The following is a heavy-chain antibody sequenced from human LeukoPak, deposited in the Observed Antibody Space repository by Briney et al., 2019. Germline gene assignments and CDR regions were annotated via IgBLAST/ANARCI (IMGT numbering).Heavy chain of an antibody. CDR2: IYDIGST. D-gene: IGHD1-26*01. J-gene: IGHJ4*02. CDR3: ARGGGSRRWELNYYFDY. Sequence: KPSETLSLTCTVSGGSISSYHWNWIRQSPGKGLEWIGYIYDIGSTTYNPSLKSRVTISVDPSKNQFSLKLSSVTAADTAVYYCARGGGSRRWELNYYFDYWGQGTPVTVSS. CDR1: GGSISSYH. V-gene: IGHV4-59*12.